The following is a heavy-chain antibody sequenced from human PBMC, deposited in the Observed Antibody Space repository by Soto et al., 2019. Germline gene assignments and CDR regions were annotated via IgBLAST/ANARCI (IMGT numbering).Heavy chain of an antibody. J-gene: IGHJ4*02. CDR1: GGSISSSDYY. V-gene: IGHV4-31*03. CDR3: ARDHPHSYGVYYFDY. CDR2: IFYSGST. Sequence: SETLSLTCTVSGGSISSSDYYWNWIRQHPGKGLEWIAYIFYSGSTYYNPSLQSRVTISADTSKNQVSLKVNSVTAADTAVYYCARDHPHSYGVYYFDYWGQGTPVTVSS. D-gene: IGHD5-18*01.